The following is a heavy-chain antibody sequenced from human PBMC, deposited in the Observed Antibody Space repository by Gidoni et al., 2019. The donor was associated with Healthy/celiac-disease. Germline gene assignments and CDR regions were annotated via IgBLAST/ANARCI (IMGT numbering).Heavy chain of an antibody. CDR3: ARGRAGSNDYGDYGRWFDP. Sequence: QVQLQQWGAGLLKPSETLSLTCAVYGGSFSGYSWSWIRQPPGKGLEWIGEINHSGSTNYNPSLKSRVTISVDTSKNQFSLKLSSVTAADTAVYYCARGRAGSNDYGDYGRWFDPWGQGTLVTVSS. V-gene: IGHV4-34*01. J-gene: IGHJ5*02. D-gene: IGHD4-17*01. CDR2: INHSGST. CDR1: GGSFSGYS.